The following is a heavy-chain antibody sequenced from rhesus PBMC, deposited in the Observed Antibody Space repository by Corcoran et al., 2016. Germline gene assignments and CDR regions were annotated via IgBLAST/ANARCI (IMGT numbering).Heavy chain of an antibody. J-gene: IGHJ4*01. D-gene: IGHD6-25*01. Sequence: QVQLQESGPGLVKPSETLSLTCAVSGASISSYWWSWIRQPPGKGREWIGEINGNSGSTYYNPSLKSRVTISKDASKNQFSLKLSSVTAADTAVYYCARVIAAAGIFDYWGQGVLVTVSS. CDR1: GASISSYW. V-gene: IGHV4-80*01. CDR2: INGNSGST. CDR3: ARVIAAAGIFDY.